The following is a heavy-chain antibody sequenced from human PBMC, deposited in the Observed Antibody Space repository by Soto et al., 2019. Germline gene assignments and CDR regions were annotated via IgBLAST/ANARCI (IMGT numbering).Heavy chain of an antibody. D-gene: IGHD2-8*01. CDR3: ARVMANLPWYFDY. J-gene: IGHJ4*02. CDR1: GYTFSSYW. V-gene: IGHV3-74*01. Sequence: LRLSCAASGYTFSSYWMHWVRQAPGKGLVWVSRVNGDGSSTSYADPVKGRFTISRDNAKNTVHLQMDSLRAEDTAVYYRARVMANLPWYFDYWGQGTLVTVSS. CDR2: VNGDGSST.